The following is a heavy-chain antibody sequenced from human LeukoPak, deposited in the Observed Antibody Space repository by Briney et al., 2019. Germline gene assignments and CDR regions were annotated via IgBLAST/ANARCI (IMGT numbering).Heavy chain of an antibody. CDR2: ISSSSSTI. CDR1: GFTFSSYS. V-gene: IGHV3-48*01. D-gene: IGHD3-10*01. Sequence: GGSLRLSCAASGFTFSSYSMNWVRQAPGKGLEWVSYISSSSSTIYYADSVKGRFTISRDNAKNSLYLQMNSLRAEDTAVYYCAKDLDPYYYGSGSYRALYFDYWGQGTLVTVSS. J-gene: IGHJ4*02. CDR3: AKDLDPYYYGSGSYRALYFDY.